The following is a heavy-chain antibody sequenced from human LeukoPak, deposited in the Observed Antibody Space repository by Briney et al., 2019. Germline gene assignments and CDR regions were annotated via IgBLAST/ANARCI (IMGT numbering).Heavy chain of an antibody. J-gene: IGHJ5*02. D-gene: IGHD5-18*01. CDR2: INAGNGNT. V-gene: IGHV1-3*01. CDR3: ARVGQYSYGSLGFDP. Sequence: ASVKVSCKASGYTFTSYAMHWVRQAPGQRLEWMGWINAGNGNTKYSQKFQGRVTITRDTSASTAYMELSSLRSEDTAVYYCARVGQYSYGSLGFDPWGQRTLVTVSS. CDR1: GYTFTSYA.